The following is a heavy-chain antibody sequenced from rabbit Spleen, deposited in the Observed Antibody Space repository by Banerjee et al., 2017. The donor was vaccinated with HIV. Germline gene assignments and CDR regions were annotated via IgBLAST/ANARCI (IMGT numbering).Heavy chain of an antibody. V-gene: IGHV1S40*01. CDR1: GFSFSDKDV. J-gene: IGHJ6*01. D-gene: IGHD8-1*01. CDR3: ARDSGSSFSSYGMDL. Sequence: QSLEESGGGLVQPGGSLTLTCKASGFSFSDKDVMCWVRQAPGKGLEWIACINASTGKPVYATWASGRFTISRTSSTTVTLRMTSLTAADTATYFCARDSGSSFSSYGMDLWGPGTLVTVS. CDR2: INASTGKP.